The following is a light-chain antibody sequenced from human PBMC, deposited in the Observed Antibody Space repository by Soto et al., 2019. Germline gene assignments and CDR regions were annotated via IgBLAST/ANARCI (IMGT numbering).Light chain of an antibody. J-gene: IGLJ2*01. CDR3: QSYDSSNVV. Sequence: NFMLPQPHSVSESPGQTVTISCTRSSGSLASNYVQWYQQRPGSAPTTVIYEDNQRPSGVPDRFSGSIDSSSNSASLTISGLKTEDEADYYCQSYDSSNVVFGGGTKLTVL. CDR2: EDN. V-gene: IGLV6-57*04. CDR1: SGSLASNY.